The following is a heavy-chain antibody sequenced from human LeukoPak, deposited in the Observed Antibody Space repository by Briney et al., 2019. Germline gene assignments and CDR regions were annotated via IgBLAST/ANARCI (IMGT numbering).Heavy chain of an antibody. J-gene: IGHJ3*02. CDR3: ARDSSGPDI. V-gene: IGHV1-18*01. D-gene: IGHD3-22*01. CDR1: GYMFISYT. CDR2: ISAYTGNT. Sequence: GASVKVSCKTSGYMFISYTITWVRQAPGQGLEWMGWISAYTGNTNSAQKFQGRLTMTTDTSTSTAYMELRSLTADDTAVYYCARDSSGPDIWGQGTMVTVSS.